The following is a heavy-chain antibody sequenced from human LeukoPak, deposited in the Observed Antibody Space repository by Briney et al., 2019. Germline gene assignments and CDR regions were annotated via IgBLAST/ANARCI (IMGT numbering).Heavy chain of an antibody. CDR2: IYHSGST. CDR3: ASSLWGAAAGHNWFDP. V-gene: IGHV4-30-2*01. CDR1: GGSISSGGYS. J-gene: IGHJ5*02. D-gene: IGHD6-13*01. Sequence: PSQTLSLTCAVSGGSISSGGYSWSWIRQPPGKGLEWIGYIYHSGSTYYNLSLRSRVTISVDRSKNQFSLKLSSVTAADTAVYYCASSLWGAAAGHNWFDPWGQGTLVTVSS.